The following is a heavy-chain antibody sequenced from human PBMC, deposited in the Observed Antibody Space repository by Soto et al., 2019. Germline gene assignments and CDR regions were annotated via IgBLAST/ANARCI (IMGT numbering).Heavy chain of an antibody. J-gene: IGHJ6*02. V-gene: IGHV4-59*11. CDR2: IYYRGNT. CDR1: GGSISSHY. D-gene: IGHD1-26*01. Sequence: RSLTCTVSGGSISSHYWSWVQQAPGKGLEWIGCIYYRGNTFYNPSLKSRGTISVDTSNNQFSLKLDSVTTADTAVYYCARDGREASGIDVWGQGXTVTVSS. CDR3: ARDGREASGIDV.